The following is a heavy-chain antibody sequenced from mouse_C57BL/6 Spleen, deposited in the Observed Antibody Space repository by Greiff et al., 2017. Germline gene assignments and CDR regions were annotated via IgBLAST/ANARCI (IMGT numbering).Heavy chain of an antibody. CDR3: ARDVEEFAD. CDR2: IRNKANGYTT. CDR1: GFTFTDYY. Sequence: EVMLVESGGGLVQPGGSLSLSCAASGFTFTDYYMSWVRQPPGKALEWLGFIRNKANGYTTEYNASVKGRLTISRDNSQSILNLQMNALGAEDSAAYYGARDVEEFADWGQGTLVTVSA. V-gene: IGHV7-3*01. J-gene: IGHJ3*01.